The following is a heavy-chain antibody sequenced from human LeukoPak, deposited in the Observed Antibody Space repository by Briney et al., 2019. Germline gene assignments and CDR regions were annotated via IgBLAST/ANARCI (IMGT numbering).Heavy chain of an antibody. Sequence: GGSLRLSCAASGFTFSSYWMTWVRQAPGKGLEWVANIEQDGGETYYVDSVKGRFTISRDNAKNSLSLQMNSLRAEDTAVYYCARRGIISGWYWAYYFDYWGQGTLVTVSS. J-gene: IGHJ4*02. CDR2: IEQDGGET. CDR3: ARRGIISGWYWAYYFDY. D-gene: IGHD6-19*01. V-gene: IGHV3-7*01. CDR1: GFTFSSYW.